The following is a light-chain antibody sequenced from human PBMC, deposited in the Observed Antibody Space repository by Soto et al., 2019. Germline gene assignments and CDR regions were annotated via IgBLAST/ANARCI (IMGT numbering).Light chain of an antibody. V-gene: IGKV3-11*01. J-gene: IGKJ3*01. CDR2: DAY. Sequence: ETVLTQSPATLSLSPGERATLSCRASQSISSSLAWYQQTPGQAPRLLIYDAYKRATGIPARFSGSGSGTDFTLTISSLEPEDFAVYYCQQRFTWPSFGPGTKVDVK. CDR1: QSISSS. CDR3: QQRFTWPS.